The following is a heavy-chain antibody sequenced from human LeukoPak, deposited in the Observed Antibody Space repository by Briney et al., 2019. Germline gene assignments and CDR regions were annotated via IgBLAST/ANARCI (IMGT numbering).Heavy chain of an antibody. Sequence: SETLSLTCTVSGGSISSYYWSWIRQPAGKGLEWIGRIYTSGSTNYNPSLKSRVTVSVDTSKNQFSLKLSSVTAADTAVYYCARVVVGLVAANGYGWFDPWGQGTLVTVSS. CDR3: ARVVVGLVAANGYGWFDP. CDR2: IYTSGST. J-gene: IGHJ5*02. D-gene: IGHD2-15*01. V-gene: IGHV4-4*07. CDR1: GGSISSYY.